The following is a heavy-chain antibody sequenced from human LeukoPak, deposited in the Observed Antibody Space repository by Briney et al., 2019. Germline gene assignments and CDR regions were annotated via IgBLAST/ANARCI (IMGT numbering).Heavy chain of an antibody. Sequence: PSETLSLTCTVSGGSISSSSYHWVWIPQPPGQGLEWIGSIYYSESSYYSPSLKSRATISVDTSNDQFSLKLNSVTAADTALYYRASLGDSTYRFDPWGEGTLVTVSS. D-gene: IGHD6-13*01. J-gene: IGHJ5*02. V-gene: IGHV4-39*01. CDR1: GGSISSSSYH. CDR2: IYYSESS. CDR3: ASLGDSTYRFDP.